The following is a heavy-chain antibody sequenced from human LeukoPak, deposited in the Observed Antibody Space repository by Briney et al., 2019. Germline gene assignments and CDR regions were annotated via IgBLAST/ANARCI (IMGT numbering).Heavy chain of an antibody. CDR3: ARDKTDFWSGTNNWFDP. V-gene: IGHV1-46*01. J-gene: IGHJ5*02. D-gene: IGHD3-3*01. Sequence: GASVKVSCKASGYTFTSYDINWVRQATGQGLEWMGIINPSGGSTSYAQKFQGRVTMTRDMSTSTVYMELSSLRSEDTAVYYCARDKTDFWSGTNNWFDPWGQGTLVTVSS. CDR2: INPSGGST. CDR1: GYTFTSYD.